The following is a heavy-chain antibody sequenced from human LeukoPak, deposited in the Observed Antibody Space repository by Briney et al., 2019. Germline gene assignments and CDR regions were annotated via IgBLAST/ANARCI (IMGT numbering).Heavy chain of an antibody. CDR3: AREMTTVAIAFDY. Sequence: GGSLRRSCAASGFTFSSYSMNWVRQAPGKGLEWLSSISSSSSYIYYADSVKGRFTISRDNAKNSLYLQMNSLRAEDTAVYYCAREMTTVAIAFDYWGQGTLVTVSS. V-gene: IGHV3-21*01. D-gene: IGHD4-23*01. CDR1: GFTFSSYS. CDR2: ISSSSSYI. J-gene: IGHJ4*02.